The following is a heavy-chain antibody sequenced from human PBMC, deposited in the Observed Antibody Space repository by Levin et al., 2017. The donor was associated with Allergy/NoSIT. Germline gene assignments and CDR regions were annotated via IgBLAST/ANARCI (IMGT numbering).Heavy chain of an antibody. CDR2: IHYSGST. CDR3: VRGSRRSWYFDL. V-gene: IGHV4-59*01. J-gene: IGHJ2*01. CDR1: GGSISNYS. Sequence: SPTLSLPCTVSGGSISNYSWNWIREPPGKGLQWIGYIHYSGSTNYNPSIKSRVTISGDTSKNQFSLNLSSLTAADTAVYYCVRGSRRSWYFDLWGRGTLVTVSS. D-gene: IGHD2-2*01.